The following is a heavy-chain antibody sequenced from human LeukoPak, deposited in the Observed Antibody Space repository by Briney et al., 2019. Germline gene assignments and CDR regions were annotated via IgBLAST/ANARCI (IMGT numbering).Heavy chain of an antibody. Sequence: GGSLRLSCAASGFTVSSNYMSWVRQAPAKGLEWVSVIYSGGSTYYADSVKGRFTISRDNSKNTLYLQMNSLRAEDTAVYYCARGYSYGYSDYWGQGTLVTVSS. CDR3: ARGYSYGYSDY. J-gene: IGHJ4*02. CDR2: IYSGGST. V-gene: IGHV3-66*01. CDR1: GFTVSSNY. D-gene: IGHD5-18*01.